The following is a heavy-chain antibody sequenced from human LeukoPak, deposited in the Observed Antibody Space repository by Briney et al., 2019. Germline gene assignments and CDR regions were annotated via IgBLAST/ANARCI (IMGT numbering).Heavy chain of an antibody. CDR3: ARDSHAWDDSSFY. V-gene: IGHV1-24*01. J-gene: IGHJ4*02. D-gene: IGHD3-22*01. Sequence: ASVKVSCKVSGYTLTELSMHWMRQAPGKGLEWMGGFDPEDGETIYAQKFQGRITMTEDTSTDTAYMELSSLRADDTAVYYCARDSHAWDDSSFYWGQGTLVTVSS. CDR1: GYTLTELS. CDR2: FDPEDGET.